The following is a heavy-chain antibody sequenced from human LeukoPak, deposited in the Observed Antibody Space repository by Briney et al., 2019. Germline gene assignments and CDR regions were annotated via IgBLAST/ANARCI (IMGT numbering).Heavy chain of an antibody. J-gene: IGHJ4*02. D-gene: IGHD3-22*01. V-gene: IGHV1-2*02. Sequence: AASVKVSCKASGYTFTGHNMHWVRQAPGQGLEWMGWINPNNGGTNYAQRFQGRVTMTRDTSTSTAYMELNRLRSDDTAVYYCASFVYYYASDAYMDYWGQGTLVTVSS. CDR3: ASFVYYYASDAYMDY. CDR2: INPNNGGT. CDR1: GYTFTGHN.